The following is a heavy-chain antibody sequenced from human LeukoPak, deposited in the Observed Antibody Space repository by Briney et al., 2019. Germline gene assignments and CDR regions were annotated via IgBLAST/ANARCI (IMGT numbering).Heavy chain of an antibody. V-gene: IGHV1-2*02. CDR2: INPNSGGT. D-gene: IGHD2-2*01. CDR3: ARSEKPPYCSSTSCYDWYAFDI. J-gene: IGHJ3*02. Sequence: ASVKVSCKASGYTFTGYYMHWVRQAPGQGLEWMGWINPNSGGTNYAQKFQGRVTMTRDTSISTAYMELSRLRSDDTAVYYCARSEKPPYCSSTSCYDWYAFDIWGQGTMVTVSS. CDR1: GYTFTGYY.